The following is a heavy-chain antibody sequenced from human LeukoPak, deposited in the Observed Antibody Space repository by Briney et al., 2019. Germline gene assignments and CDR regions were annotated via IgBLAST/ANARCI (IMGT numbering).Heavy chain of an antibody. Sequence: SETLSLTCAVYGGSFSGYYWTWIRQPPGKGLEWIGEIHYSGSATYNPSLKSRVTISVDKSKNQFSLKLSSVTAADAAVYYCARGWAFYDYVWGSYRSYFDYWGQGTLVTVSS. J-gene: IGHJ4*02. D-gene: IGHD3-16*02. V-gene: IGHV4-34*01. CDR1: GGSFSGYY. CDR3: ARGWAFYDYVWGSYRSYFDY. CDR2: IHYSGSA.